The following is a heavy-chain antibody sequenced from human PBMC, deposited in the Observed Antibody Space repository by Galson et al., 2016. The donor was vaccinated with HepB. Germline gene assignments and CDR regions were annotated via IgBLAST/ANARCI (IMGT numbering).Heavy chain of an antibody. CDR3: AGVTYSNYGEPYYYYGMYV. J-gene: IGHJ6*02. D-gene: IGHD4-11*01. CDR2: IYPGDSDT. CDR1: GYNFTNYW. Sequence: QSGAEVKKPGESLKISCKGSGYNFTNYWVGWVRQMPGKGLEWMGIIYPGDSDTRYSPSFQGQVTISTDKSISTAYLQWSSLRASDTAMYYCAGVTYSNYGEPYYYYGMYVWGQGTTVTVSS. V-gene: IGHV5-51*01.